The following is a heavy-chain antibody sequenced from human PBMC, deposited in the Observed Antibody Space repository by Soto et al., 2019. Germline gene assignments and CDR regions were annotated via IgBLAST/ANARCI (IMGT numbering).Heavy chain of an antibody. D-gene: IGHD2-2*02. J-gene: IGHJ6*02. CDR2: ISGSGGST. V-gene: IGHV3-23*01. CDR3: AKDHWSSTSCYTGPYGMDD. Sequence: GGSLRLSCAASGFTFSSYAMSWVRQAPGKGLEWVSAISGSGGSTYYADSVKGRFTISRDNSKNTLYLQMNSLRAEDTAVYYCAKDHWSSTSCYTGPYGMDDWGQGTTVTVSS. CDR1: GFTFSSYA.